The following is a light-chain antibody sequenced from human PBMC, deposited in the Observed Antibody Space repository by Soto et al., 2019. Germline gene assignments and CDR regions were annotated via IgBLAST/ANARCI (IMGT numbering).Light chain of an antibody. CDR3: CSYESSSTLL. J-gene: IGLJ2*01. CDR1: SSDVGSYNV. V-gene: IGLV2-23*02. CDR2: EVS. Sequence: QSALTQPASVSGSPGQSITISCTGTSSDVGSYNVVSWYQQHPGKAPKLMIYEVSRRPSGVSNRFSASKSGNTASLTISGLQVEDEADYYCCSYESSSTLLFGGGTKLTVL.